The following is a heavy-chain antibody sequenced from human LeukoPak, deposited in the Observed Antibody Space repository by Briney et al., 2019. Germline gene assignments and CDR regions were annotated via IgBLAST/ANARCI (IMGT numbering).Heavy chain of an antibody. Sequence: ASVKVSCKASGYTFTGYYMHWVRQAPGQGLEWMGWINPNSGGTNYAQKFQGRVTMTRDTSISTAYMELSSLRSEDTAVYYCARDTMVRGVITGVYYYYGMDVWGQGTTVTVSS. CDR1: GYTFTGYY. J-gene: IGHJ6*02. V-gene: IGHV1-2*02. D-gene: IGHD3-10*01. CDR2: INPNSGGT. CDR3: ARDTMVRGVITGVYYYYGMDV.